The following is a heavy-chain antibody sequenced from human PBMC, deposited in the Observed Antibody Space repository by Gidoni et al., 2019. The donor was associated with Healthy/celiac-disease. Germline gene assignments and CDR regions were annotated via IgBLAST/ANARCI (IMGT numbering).Heavy chain of an antibody. CDR3: ARELGYSYGFRAYYFDY. D-gene: IGHD5-18*01. J-gene: IGHJ4*02. CDR2: IWYDGSNK. V-gene: IGHV3-33*01. CDR1: GFTFSSHG. Sequence: QVQLVASGGGVVQPGRSLSLSCAASGFTFSSHGMNWVRQAPGKGLEWVAVIWYDGSNKYYADSVKGRFTISRDNSKNKLYLQMNSLRAEDTAVYYCARELGYSYGFRAYYFDYWGQGTLVTVSS.